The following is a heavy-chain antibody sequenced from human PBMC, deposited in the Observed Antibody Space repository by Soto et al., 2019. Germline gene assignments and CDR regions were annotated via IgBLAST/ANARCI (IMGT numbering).Heavy chain of an antibody. D-gene: IGHD1-26*01. CDR3: ARDLAGAKANDAFDI. CDR1: GGSISNFY. CDR2: ISDSGSN. V-gene: IGHV4-59*01. Sequence: SETLSLTCTISGGSISNFYWSWIRQPPGRGLEWIGYISDSGSNNYSPSLRSRVTISVDTSKNQFSLNLRSMTAADTAVYYCARDLAGAKANDAFDIWGHGTMVTVSS. J-gene: IGHJ3*02.